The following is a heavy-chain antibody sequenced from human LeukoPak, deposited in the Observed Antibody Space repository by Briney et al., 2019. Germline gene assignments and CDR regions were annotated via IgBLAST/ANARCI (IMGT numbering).Heavy chain of an antibody. CDR2: ISTYNGNT. D-gene: IGHD6-19*01. V-gene: IGHV1-18*01. CDR3: ARRSTLYSSGRFYFDY. J-gene: IGHJ4*02. Sequence: ASVKVSCKASGYTFSNYGIIWVRQAPGQGLEWMGWISTYNGNTNYVQKLQGRVTVTTDTSTSTIYMGLRSLRSDDTAVYYCARRSTLYSSGRFYFDYWGQGTLVTVSS. CDR1: GYTFSNYG.